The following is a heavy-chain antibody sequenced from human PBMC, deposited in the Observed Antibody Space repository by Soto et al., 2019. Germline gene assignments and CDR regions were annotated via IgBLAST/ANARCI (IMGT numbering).Heavy chain of an antibody. J-gene: IGHJ6*02. CDR3: ARIGSYLFHYCYGMDV. CDR2: IYSGGST. CDR1: GFTVSSNY. Sequence: HPGGSLRLSCAAPGFTVSSNYMSWVRQAPGKGLEWVSVIYSGGSTYYADSVKGRFTISRDNSKNTLYLQMNSLRAEDTAVYYCARIGSYLFHYCYGMDVWGQGTTVTVSS. V-gene: IGHV3-53*01. D-gene: IGHD1-26*01.